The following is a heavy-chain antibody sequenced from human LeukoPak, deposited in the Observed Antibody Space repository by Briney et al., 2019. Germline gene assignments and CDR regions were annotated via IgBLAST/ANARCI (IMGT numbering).Heavy chain of an antibody. V-gene: IGHV4-34*01. CDR3: ARGLELGYCSGASCYIWFDP. Sequence: SETLSLTCVVSGGSFSGYYWSWIRQPPGKGLEWIGEINHGGRTNYSPSLKRRVTISVDTSKNQFSLNLSSVTAADPAVYYCARGLELGYCSGASCYIWFDPWGQGTLVTVSS. CDR2: INHGGRT. J-gene: IGHJ5*02. CDR1: GGSFSGYY. D-gene: IGHD2-2*02.